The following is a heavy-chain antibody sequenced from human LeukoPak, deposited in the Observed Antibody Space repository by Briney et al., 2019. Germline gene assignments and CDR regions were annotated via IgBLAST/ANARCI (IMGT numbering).Heavy chain of an antibody. CDR3: ARDLRFLHGMDV. CDR1: GGSISSGDYY. D-gene: IGHD3-3*01. CDR2: IYYTGST. Sequence: SETLSLTCTVSGGSISSGDYYWSWLRQPPGKGLEWIGYIYYTGSTYYNSSLKSRVTISVDTSKNQFSLKLSSVTAADTAVYYCARDLRFLHGMDVWGQGATVTVSS. V-gene: IGHV4-30-4*01. J-gene: IGHJ6*02.